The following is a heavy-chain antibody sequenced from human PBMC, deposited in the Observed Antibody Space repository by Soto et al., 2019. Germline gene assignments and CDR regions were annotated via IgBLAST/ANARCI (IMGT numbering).Heavy chain of an antibody. CDR2: ISYDGSNK. J-gene: IGHJ4*02. V-gene: IGHV3-30*18. D-gene: IGHD6-13*01. Sequence: QVQLVESGGGVVQPGRSLRLSCAASGFTFSSYGMHWVRQAPGKGLEWVAVISYDGSNKYYADSVKGRFTISRDNSKNTMYLQMNSLRAEDTAVYYCAKDGLDSSSWYGHAPAFWGQGTLVTVSS. CDR3: AKDGLDSSSWYGHAPAF. CDR1: GFTFSSYG.